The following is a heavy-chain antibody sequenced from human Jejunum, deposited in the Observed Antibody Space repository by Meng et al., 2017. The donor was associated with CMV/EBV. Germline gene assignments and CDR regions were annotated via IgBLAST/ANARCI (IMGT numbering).Heavy chain of an antibody. J-gene: IGHJ4*02. D-gene: IGHD6-19*01. CDR2: SYSGGSTK. V-gene: IGHV3-23*03. CDR3: AKAGLSGGTPYDF. CDR1: GFTFSSLV. Sequence: SGFTFSSLVMAWVRQAPGKGLEWVATSYSGGSTKYYADSVKGRFTISRDDSKNTLYLQMNSLRAEDTAVYYCAKAGLSGGTPYDFWGQGTLVTVSS.